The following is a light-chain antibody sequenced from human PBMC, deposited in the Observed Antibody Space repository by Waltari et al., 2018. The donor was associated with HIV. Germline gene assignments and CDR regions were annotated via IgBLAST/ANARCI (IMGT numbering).Light chain of an antibody. J-gene: IGLJ2*01. CDR3: SSYKNSNTLV. V-gene: IGLV2-14*01. Sequence: QSALTQPASVSGSAGQSITISCTGTSNDVGGYNYVSWYQQHPGKAPKLLIYEVSNRPSGVSNRFSGSNSGNTASLTISGLQAEDEADYSCSSYKNSNTLVFGGGTKLTVL. CDR1: SNDVGGYNY. CDR2: EVS.